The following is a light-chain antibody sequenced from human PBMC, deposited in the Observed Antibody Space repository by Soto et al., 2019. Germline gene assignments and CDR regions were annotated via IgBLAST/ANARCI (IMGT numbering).Light chain of an antibody. V-gene: IGKV1-12*01. CDR1: QAISSW. CDR3: QQANSFPT. J-gene: IGKJ1*01. CDR2: AAS. Sequence: DIQMTQSPSSVSASVGDRVTITCRASQAISSWLAWYQQKPGKAPKLLIYAASSLQSGVPSRFSGSGSGTDFTLTISSLQPEDFATYYCQQANSFPTFGQGTKVEIE.